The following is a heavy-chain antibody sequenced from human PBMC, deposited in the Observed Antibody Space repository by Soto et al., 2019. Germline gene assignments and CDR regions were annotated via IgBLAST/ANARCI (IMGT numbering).Heavy chain of an antibody. CDR1: AFSLSTGGVG. CDR3: IQSRCGGDCLQSYASYYYYGMDV. D-gene: IGHD2-21*02. Sequence: QITLKESGPTLVKPTQTLTLTCTFSAFSLSTGGVGVGWIRQPPGKALEWLALIYWDDDKRYSPTLRSRLTITKDTSKNKVVLTMTNIDPVDTATYYCIQSRCGGDCLQSYASYYYYGMDVWGQGTTVTVSS. J-gene: IGHJ6*02. CDR2: IYWDDDK. V-gene: IGHV2-5*02.